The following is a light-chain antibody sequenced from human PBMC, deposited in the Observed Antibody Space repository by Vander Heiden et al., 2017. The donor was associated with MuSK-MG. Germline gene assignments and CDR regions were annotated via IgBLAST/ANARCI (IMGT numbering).Light chain of an antibody. Sequence: DIQMTQSPSTLSASVGDRVAITCRASQTIIDWLAWFQQKPGKAPKLLIYKASILESGVPSRFSGSGSGTEFTLTISSLQPEDFATYFCQQENSTSFTFGGGTKVEIK. CDR1: QTIIDW. J-gene: IGKJ4*01. CDR2: KAS. V-gene: IGKV1-5*03. CDR3: QQENSTSFT.